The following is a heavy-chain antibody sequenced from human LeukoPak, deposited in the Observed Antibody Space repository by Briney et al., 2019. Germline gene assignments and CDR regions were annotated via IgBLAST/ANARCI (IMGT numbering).Heavy chain of an antibody. Sequence: RGESLKISCKGSGYSFTSYWISWVRQMPGKGLEWMGRIDPSDSYTNYSPSFQGHVTISADESISTAYLQWSSLKASDTAMYYCARDIIAAAGANWFDPWGQGTLVTVSS. CDR1: GYSFTSYW. D-gene: IGHD6-13*01. V-gene: IGHV5-10-1*01. CDR3: ARDIIAAAGANWFDP. J-gene: IGHJ5*02. CDR2: IDPSDSYT.